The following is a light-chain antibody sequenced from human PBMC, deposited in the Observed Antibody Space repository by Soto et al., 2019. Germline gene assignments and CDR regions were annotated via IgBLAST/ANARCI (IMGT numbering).Light chain of an antibody. CDR3: CSDAGSDDV. J-gene: IGLJ1*01. CDR1: SSDVGSYNL. Sequence: QSALTQPASVSGSPGQSITISCTGTSSDVGSYNLVSWYQQHPGKAPKLMIYEGSKRPSRVANRFSGSKSGNTASLTISGLQAEDEADYYCCSDAGSDDVFGTGTKLTVL. CDR2: EGS. V-gene: IGLV2-23*01.